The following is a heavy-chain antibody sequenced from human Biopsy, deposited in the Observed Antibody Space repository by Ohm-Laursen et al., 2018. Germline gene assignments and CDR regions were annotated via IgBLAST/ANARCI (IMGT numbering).Heavy chain of an antibody. CDR1: GFSFADYA. V-gene: IGHV3-9*01. CDR2: ISWSSDSI. J-gene: IGHJ3*02. Sequence: SLRLSCTASGFSFADYAMHWVRQGPGKGLEWVAGISWSSDSITYAKSVTGRFTISRDNGENSLYLQMNSLRPEDTALYYCTKNTQWEGSGYLDAFHIWGHGAMVTVSS. D-gene: IGHD3-22*01. CDR3: TKNTQWEGSGYLDAFHI.